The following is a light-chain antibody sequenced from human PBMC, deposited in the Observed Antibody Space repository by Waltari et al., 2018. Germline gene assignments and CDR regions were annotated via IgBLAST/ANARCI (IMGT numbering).Light chain of an antibody. V-gene: IGKV3-20*01. J-gene: IGKJ1*01. CDR2: GAS. CDR3: QHYVSLPAT. Sequence: EIVLTQSPGSLSSSPGERVTLSCRASQSVSRSLAWYQQKPGQAPRLLNFGASNRATGIPDRFSGSGSGTDFSLTISRLEPEDFAVYYCQHYVSLPATFGQGTKVEIK. CDR1: QSVSRS.